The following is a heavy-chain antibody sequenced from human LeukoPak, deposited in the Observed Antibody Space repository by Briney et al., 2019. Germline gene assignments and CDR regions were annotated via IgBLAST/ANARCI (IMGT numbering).Heavy chain of an antibody. CDR2: IYYSGST. V-gene: IGHV4-59*01. J-gene: IGHJ4*02. Sequence: PSETLSLTCTVSGGSISRYYWSWIRQPPGKGLECIGYIYYSGSTNYNPSLKSRVTISVDTSKNQFSLKLSSVTAADTAVYYCARGGYSGYAQDYWGQGTLVTVSS. CDR1: GGSISRYY. CDR3: ARGGYSGYAQDY. D-gene: IGHD5-12*01.